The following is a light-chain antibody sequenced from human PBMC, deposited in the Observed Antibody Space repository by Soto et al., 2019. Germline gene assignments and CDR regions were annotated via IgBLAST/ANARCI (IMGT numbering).Light chain of an antibody. J-gene: IGLJ3*02. V-gene: IGLV2-14*03. CDR1: SSDFDDYTY. CDR2: DVS. CDR3: TSYRSTDTVWV. Sequence: QSALTQPASVSGSPGQSVTISCTGTSSDFDDYTYVSWYQQHPGKAPKLMMYDVSYRASGVSNRFSASKSDNTASLTISGLQAEDEAVYYCTSYRSTDTVWVLGGGTKLTVL.